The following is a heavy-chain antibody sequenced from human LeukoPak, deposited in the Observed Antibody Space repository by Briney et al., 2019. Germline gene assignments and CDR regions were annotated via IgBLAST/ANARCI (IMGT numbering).Heavy chain of an antibody. D-gene: IGHD3-22*01. CDR2: INKNGGDQ. CDR1: GFTFSSYW. Sequence: GGSLRLSCAASGFTFSSYWMSWVRQAPGKGLEWVANINKNGGDQYYGDSVKGRFTISRDNTKNSLYLQMNSLRAEDTAMYYCTTYYDSGPSKDWGQGTLVTVSS. V-gene: IGHV3-7*05. J-gene: IGHJ4*02. CDR3: TTYYDSGPSKD.